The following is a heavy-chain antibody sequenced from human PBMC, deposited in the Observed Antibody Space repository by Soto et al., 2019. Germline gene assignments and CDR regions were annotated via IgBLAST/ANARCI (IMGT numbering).Heavy chain of an antibody. CDR2: INHSGST. J-gene: IGHJ6*02. CDR1: GGSFSGYY. D-gene: IGHD6-13*01. Sequence: SETLSLTCAVYGGSFSGYYWSWIRQPPGKGLEWIGEINHSGSTNYNPSLKSRVTISVDTSKNQFSLKLSSVTAADTAVYYCARDSGIAAAGPYYYGMDVWGQGTTVTVSS. V-gene: IGHV4-34*01. CDR3: ARDSGIAAAGPYYYGMDV.